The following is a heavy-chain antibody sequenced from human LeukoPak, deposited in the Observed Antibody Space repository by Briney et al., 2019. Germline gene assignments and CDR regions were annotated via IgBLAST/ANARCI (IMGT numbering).Heavy chain of an antibody. CDR2: ISWNSGNI. Sequence: GGSLRLSCVASGFIFDNYGMHWVRQVPGKGLEWVSRISWNSGNIGCADSVKGRFTISRDNDKNSLHLQMNSLRVEDTALYYCAKDVDFGGYFDYWGRGTLVTVSS. D-gene: IGHD3-10*01. V-gene: IGHV3-9*01. J-gene: IGHJ4*02. CDR1: GFIFDNYG. CDR3: AKDVDFGGYFDY.